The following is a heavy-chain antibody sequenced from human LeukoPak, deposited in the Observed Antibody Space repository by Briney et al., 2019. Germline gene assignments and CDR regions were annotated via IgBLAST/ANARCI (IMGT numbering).Heavy chain of an antibody. J-gene: IGHJ4*02. V-gene: IGHV1-2*02. CDR2: INPNSGGT. CDR3: ARGGIAVEGFDY. Sequence: EASVTVSCKASGYTLTGYYMHWVRQAPGQGLEWMGWINPNSGGTNYAQKFQGRVTMTRDTSISTAYMELSRLRSDDTAVYYCARGGIAVEGFDYWGQGTLVTVSS. D-gene: IGHD6-19*01. CDR1: GYTLTGYY.